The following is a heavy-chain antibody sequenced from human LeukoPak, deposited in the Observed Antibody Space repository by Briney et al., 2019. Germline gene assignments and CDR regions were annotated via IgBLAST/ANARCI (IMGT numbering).Heavy chain of an antibody. D-gene: IGHD2-2*01. CDR1: GFTFSSYG. CDR3: AKDNVIPAAIVSYYYGMDV. V-gene: IGHV3-30*18. Sequence: GGSLRLSCAASGFTFSSYGMHWVRQAPGKGLEGVAVISYDGSNKYYADSVKGRFTISRDNSKNTLYLQMNSLRAEDTAVYYCAKDNVIPAAIVSYYYGMDVWGKGTTVTVSS. CDR2: ISYDGSNK. J-gene: IGHJ6*04.